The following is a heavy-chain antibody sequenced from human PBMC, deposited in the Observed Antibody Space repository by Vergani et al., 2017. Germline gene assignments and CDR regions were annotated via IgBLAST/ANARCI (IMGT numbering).Heavy chain of an antibody. Sequence: QVQLVESGGGVVQPGRSLRLSCAASGITFSSYGMHWVRQAPGKGLEWVAVISYDGSNKYYADSVKGRFTISRDNSKNTLYLQMNSLRAEDTAVYYCAKDLWFGELPLDAFDIWGQGTMVTVSS. D-gene: IGHD3-10*01. CDR2: ISYDGSNK. CDR3: AKDLWFGELPLDAFDI. CDR1: GITFSSYG. J-gene: IGHJ3*02. V-gene: IGHV3-30*18.